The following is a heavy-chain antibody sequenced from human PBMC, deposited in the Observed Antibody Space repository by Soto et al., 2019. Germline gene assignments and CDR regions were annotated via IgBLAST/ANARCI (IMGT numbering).Heavy chain of an antibody. Sequence: GASVKVSCKASGYTFTNYGIHWVRQAPGQRLEWMGWINAGSGDTKYSENFQGRVTITRDTSASTVSLDLSSLSSEDTAFYYCARTGHSGSYDYWGQGTLVTVSS. V-gene: IGHV1-3*01. D-gene: IGHD3-22*01. CDR2: INAGSGDT. J-gene: IGHJ4*02. CDR3: ARTGHSGSYDY. CDR1: GYTFTNYG.